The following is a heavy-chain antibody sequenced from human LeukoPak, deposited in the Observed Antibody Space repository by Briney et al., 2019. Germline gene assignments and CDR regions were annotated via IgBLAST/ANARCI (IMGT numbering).Heavy chain of an antibody. CDR3: ARDSYYYDSSGYRLENAFDY. D-gene: IGHD3-22*01. Sequence: SVKFSCKASGGTFSSYAISWVRQAPGQGLEWMGGIIPIFGTANYAQKFQGRVTITADESTSTAYMELSSLRSEDTAVYYCARDSYYYDSSGYRLENAFDYWGQGTLVTVSS. CDR1: GGTFSSYA. J-gene: IGHJ4*02. V-gene: IGHV1-69*01. CDR2: IIPIFGTA.